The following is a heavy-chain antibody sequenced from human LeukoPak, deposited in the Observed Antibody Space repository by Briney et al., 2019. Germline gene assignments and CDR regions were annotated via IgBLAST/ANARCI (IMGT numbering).Heavy chain of an antibody. D-gene: IGHD3-22*01. Sequence: PSETLSLTCTVSGDFISRSSVYWGWVRQPPGKGLGWIGSIYYSGSTYYNASLKSRVNISVVPSKSQLSPKQRSVTAADPAVYFCARLRYSSGYLSRSYYYMDVWGKGTTDTVSS. V-gene: IGHV4-39*01. J-gene: IGHJ6*03. CDR2: IYYSGST. CDR3: ARLRYSSGYLSRSYYYMDV. CDR1: GDFISRSSVY.